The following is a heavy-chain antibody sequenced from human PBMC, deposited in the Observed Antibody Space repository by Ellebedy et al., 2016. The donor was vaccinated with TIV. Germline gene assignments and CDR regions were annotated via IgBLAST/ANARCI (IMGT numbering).Heavy chain of an antibody. CDR2: IKGDGSYT. CDR3: ARDVYSRGDY. CDR1: GFTFSDYW. V-gene: IGHV3-74*01. Sequence: GESLKISCAASGFTFSDYWMHWVRQAPGKGLVWVSRIKGDGSYTNYADSVNGRFTTSRDNAENTLYLQMNSLRVEDTAVYFCARDVYSRGDYWGQGTLVTVSS. D-gene: IGHD6-13*01. J-gene: IGHJ4*02.